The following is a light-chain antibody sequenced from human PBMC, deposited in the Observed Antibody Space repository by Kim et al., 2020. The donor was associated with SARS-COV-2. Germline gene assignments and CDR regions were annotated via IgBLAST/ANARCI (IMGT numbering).Light chain of an antibody. V-gene: IGKV1-8*01. CDR2: AAS. Sequence: ASTGDRVTITCRASQGISSYLAWYQQKPGKAPKLLIYAASTLQSGVPSRFSGSGSGTDFTLTISCLQSEDFATYYCQQYYDFPLTFGGGTKVDIK. CDR3: QQYYDFPLT. J-gene: IGKJ4*01. CDR1: QGISSY.